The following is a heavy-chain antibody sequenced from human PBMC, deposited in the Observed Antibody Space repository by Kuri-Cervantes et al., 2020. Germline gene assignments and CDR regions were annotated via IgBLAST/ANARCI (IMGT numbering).Heavy chain of an antibody. CDR3: ARKKWREPLDY. D-gene: IGHD1-14*01. CDR1: GFTFTSSA. CDR2: IVVGSGNT. J-gene: IGHJ4*02. Sequence: SVKVSCKASGFTFTSSAVQWVRQARGQRLEWIGWIVVGSGNTGYAQKFQGRVTMTRNTSISTAYMELRSLRSDDTAVYYCARKKWREPLDYWGQGTLVTVSS. V-gene: IGHV1-58*01.